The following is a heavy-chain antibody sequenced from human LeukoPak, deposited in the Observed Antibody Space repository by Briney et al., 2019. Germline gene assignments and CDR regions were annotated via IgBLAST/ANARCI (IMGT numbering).Heavy chain of an antibody. CDR3: AKEGHYYYYGMDV. J-gene: IGHJ6*02. CDR1: GFTFSSYG. CDR2: ISYDGSNK. V-gene: IGHV3-30*18. Sequence: AGGSLRLSCAASGFTFSSYGMHWVRQAPGKGLEWVAVISYDGSNKYYADSVKGRFTISRDNSKNTLYLQMNSLRAEDTAVYYCAKEGHYYYYGMDVWGQGTTVTVSS.